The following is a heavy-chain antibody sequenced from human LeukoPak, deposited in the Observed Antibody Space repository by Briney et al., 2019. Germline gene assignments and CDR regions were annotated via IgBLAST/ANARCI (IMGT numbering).Heavy chain of an antibody. J-gene: IGHJ6*02. D-gene: IGHD1-1*01. V-gene: IGHV4-39*07. Sequence: SETLSLTCTVSGGSISNTNYYWGWLRQPPGKGLEWFGSIYYRGSTYYHPSRKSRVTISVDTSTNQFSLKLSSVTAADTAVYYLARGGGTGTTGYYSMNVWGQGTTVTVSS. CDR3: ARGGGTGTTGYYSMNV. CDR1: GGSISNTNYY. CDR2: IYYRGST.